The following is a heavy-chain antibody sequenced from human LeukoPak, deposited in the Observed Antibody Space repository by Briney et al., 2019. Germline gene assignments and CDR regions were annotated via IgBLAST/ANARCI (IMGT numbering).Heavy chain of an antibody. CDR2: ISRSVGST. CDR1: GFTFSNFA. CDR3: VGSNAWDEYY. D-gene: IGHD1-26*01. V-gene: IGHV3-23*01. J-gene: IGHJ4*02. Sequence: PGGSLRLSCAASGFTFSNFAMSWVRQAPGKGLEWVSAISRSVGSTYYADPVKGRCTISRDNSKSTVYLQMDSLRADDTAVYYCVGSNAWDEYYWGQGTLVTVSS.